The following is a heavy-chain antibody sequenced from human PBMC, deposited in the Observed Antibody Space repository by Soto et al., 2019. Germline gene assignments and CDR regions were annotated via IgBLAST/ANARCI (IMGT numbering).Heavy chain of an antibody. CDR1: GGSISSYY. CDR3: ARDGIAVADPDAFDI. D-gene: IGHD6-19*01. Sequence: QVQLQESGPGLVKPSETLSLTCTVSGGSISSYYWSWIRQPPGKGLEWIGYIYYSGSTNYNPSLKRRVTISVDTSKNQFSLKLSSVTAADTAVYYSARDGIAVADPDAFDIWGQGTMVTVSS. CDR2: IYYSGST. V-gene: IGHV4-59*01. J-gene: IGHJ3*02.